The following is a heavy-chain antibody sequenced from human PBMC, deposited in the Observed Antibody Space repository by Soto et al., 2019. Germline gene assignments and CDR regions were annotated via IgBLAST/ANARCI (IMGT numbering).Heavy chain of an antibody. J-gene: IGHJ5*02. Sequence: GGSLRLSCTASGFTFGDYAMSWFRQAPGKGLEWVGFIRSKAYGGTTEYAASVKCRFTISRDDSKSIAYLQMNSLKTEDTAVYYCTRSQVHYDFWSGYYPNWFDPWGQGTLVTVSS. CDR1: GFTFGDYA. CDR2: IRSKAYGGTT. V-gene: IGHV3-49*03. CDR3: TRSQVHYDFWSGYYPNWFDP. D-gene: IGHD3-3*01.